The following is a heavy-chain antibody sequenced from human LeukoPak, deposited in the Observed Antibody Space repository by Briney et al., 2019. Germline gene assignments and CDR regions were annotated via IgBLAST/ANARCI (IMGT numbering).Heavy chain of an antibody. CDR2: MYYSGST. J-gene: IGHJ5*02. CDR1: GGSISSGDYY. D-gene: IGHD3-22*01. CDR3: ARPYYYDSRIDP. V-gene: IGHV4-30-4*01. Sequence: PSQTLSLTCTVSGGSISSGDYYWSWLRQPPGKGLEWIAYMYYSGSTYYNPSLKSRVTMSADTSKNQLSLKLSSVTAADTAVYYCARPYYYDSRIDPWGQGILVTVSS.